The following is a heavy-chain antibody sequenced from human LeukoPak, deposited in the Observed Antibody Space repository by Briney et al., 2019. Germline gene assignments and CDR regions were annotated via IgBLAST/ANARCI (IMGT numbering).Heavy chain of an antibody. CDR3: ARQAYTYAPFDY. D-gene: IGHD5-18*01. CDR1: GYRFNNYW. V-gene: IGHV5-51*01. J-gene: IGHJ4*02. CDR2: IYPGDSDT. Sequence: GESLKISCKGSGYRFNNYWIGWVRQMPGKGLEWMGIIYPGDSDTRYSPSFQGQVTISADRSISTAYLQWSSLKASDTAMYYCARQAYTYAPFDYWGQGTRVTVSS.